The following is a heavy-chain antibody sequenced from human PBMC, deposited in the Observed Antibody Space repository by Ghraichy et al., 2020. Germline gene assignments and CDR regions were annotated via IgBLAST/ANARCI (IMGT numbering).Heavy chain of an antibody. CDR2: ITDNGGTT. V-gene: IGHV3-23*01. CDR3: AKFARDWPNEYLQH. CDR1: GFTFRTYA. Sequence: LSLTCAASGFTFRTYAMSWVRQAPGKGLEWVSAITDNGGTTYDAESVKGRFTISRDNSKNTLFLQINSLRGEDTAVYYCAKFARDWPNEYLQHWGQGALVTVSS. J-gene: IGHJ1*01. D-gene: IGHD3/OR15-3a*01.